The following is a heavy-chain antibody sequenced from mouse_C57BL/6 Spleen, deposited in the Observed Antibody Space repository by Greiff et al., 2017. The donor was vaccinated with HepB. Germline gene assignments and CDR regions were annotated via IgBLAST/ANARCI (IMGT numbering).Heavy chain of an antibody. D-gene: IGHD1-1*01. V-gene: IGHV1-64*01. Sequence: VQLQESGAELVKPGASVKLSCKASGYTFTSYWMHWVKQRPGQGLEWIGMIHPNSGSTNYNEKFKSKATLTVDKSSSTAYMQLSSLTSEDSAVYYCARGDTTVLFDYWGQGTTLTVSS. J-gene: IGHJ2*01. CDR1: GYTFTSYW. CDR3: ARGDTTVLFDY. CDR2: IHPNSGST.